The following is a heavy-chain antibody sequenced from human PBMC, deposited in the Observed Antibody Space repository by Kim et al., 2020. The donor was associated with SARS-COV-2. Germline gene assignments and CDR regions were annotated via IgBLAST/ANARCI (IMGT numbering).Heavy chain of an antibody. CDR3: AKDGTMVRGELYY. Sequence: YADSVKGRFTISRDNSKNTLYLQMNSLRAEDTAVYYCAKDGTMVRGELYYWGQGTLVTVSS. V-gene: IGHV3-23*01. J-gene: IGHJ4*02. D-gene: IGHD3-10*01.